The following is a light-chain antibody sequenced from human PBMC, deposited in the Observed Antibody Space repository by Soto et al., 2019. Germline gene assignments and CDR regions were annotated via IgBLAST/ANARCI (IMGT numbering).Light chain of an antibody. Sequence: QSVLTQPPSASGTPGQGVTISCSGSSSNVGRSAVNWYQQLPGAAPKLLIYHNTQRPSGVPGRFSASKSGASASLAISGLQSEDEADYYCATWNDSLTGIMFGGGTKLTVL. CDR3: ATWNDSLTGIM. V-gene: IGLV1-44*01. CDR1: SSNVGRSA. J-gene: IGLJ3*02. CDR2: HNT.